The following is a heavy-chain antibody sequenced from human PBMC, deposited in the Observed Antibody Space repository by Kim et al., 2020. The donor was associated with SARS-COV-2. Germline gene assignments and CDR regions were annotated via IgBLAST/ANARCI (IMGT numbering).Heavy chain of an antibody. CDR1: GYSFTSYW. J-gene: IGHJ4*02. CDR3: ARHGFTAWIAVAATHLDY. D-gene: IGHD6-19*01. Sequence: GESLKISCKGSGYSFTSYWISWVRQMPGKGLEWMGRIDPSDSYTNYSPSFQGHVTISADKSISTAYLQWSSLKASDTAMYYCARHGFTAWIAVAATHLDYWGQGTLVTVSS. CDR2: IDPSDSYT. V-gene: IGHV5-10-1*01.